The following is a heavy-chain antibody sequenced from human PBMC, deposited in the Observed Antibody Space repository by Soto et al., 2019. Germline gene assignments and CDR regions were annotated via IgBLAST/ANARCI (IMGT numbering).Heavy chain of an antibody. CDR1: GYTFTSYA. V-gene: IGHV1-3*01. CDR2: TNAGNGNT. D-gene: IGHD3-3*01. CDR3: AREGITIFGVDRNWFDP. J-gene: IGHJ5*02. Sequence: QVQLVQSGAEVKKPGASVKVSCKASGYTFTSYAMHWVRQAPGQRLEWMGWTNAGNGNTKYSQKFQGRVTITRDTSASTAYMELSSLRSEDTAVYYCAREGITIFGVDRNWFDPWGQGTLVTVSS.